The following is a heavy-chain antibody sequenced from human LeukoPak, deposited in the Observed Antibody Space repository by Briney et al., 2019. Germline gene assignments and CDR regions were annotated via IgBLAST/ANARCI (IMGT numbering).Heavy chain of an antibody. CDR1: GGSINSYY. D-gene: IGHD2-8*01. CDR2: IYYSGST. Sequence: SETLSLTCTVSGGSINSYYWSWIRQPPGKGLEWTGYIYYSGSTNYDPSLKSRVTISRDTSKNQFSLKLRSVTAADTAVYYCTSGGMVSGDYWGHGTLVTVSS. J-gene: IGHJ4*01. V-gene: IGHV4-59*01. CDR3: TSGGMVSGDY.